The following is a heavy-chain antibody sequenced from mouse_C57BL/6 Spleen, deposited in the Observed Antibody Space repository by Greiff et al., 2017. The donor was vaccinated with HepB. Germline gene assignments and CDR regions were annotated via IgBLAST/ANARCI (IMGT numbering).Heavy chain of an antibody. Sequence: QVQLQQPGAELVMPGASVKLSCKASGYTFTSYWMHWVKQRPGQGLEWIGEIDPSDSYTNYNQKFKGKSTLTVDKSSSTAYMQLSSLTSEDSAVYYCARGGYYGSSFSFDYWGQGTTLTVSS. D-gene: IGHD1-1*01. CDR1: GYTFTSYW. J-gene: IGHJ2*01. CDR2: IDPSDSYT. V-gene: IGHV1-69*01. CDR3: ARGGYYGSSFSFDY.